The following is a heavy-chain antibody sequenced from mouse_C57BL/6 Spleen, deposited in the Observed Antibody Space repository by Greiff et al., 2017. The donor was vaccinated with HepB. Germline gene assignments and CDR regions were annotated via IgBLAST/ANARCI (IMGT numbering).Heavy chain of an antibody. Sequence: QVQLQQPGAELVKPGASVKLSCKASGYTFTSYWMHWVKQRPGQGLEWIGMIHPNSGSTNYNEKFKSKATLTVDKSSSTAYMQLSSLTSEDSAVYYCARSTIYYYGSSWFAYWGQGTLVTVSA. V-gene: IGHV1-64*01. CDR2: IHPNSGST. CDR1: GYTFTSYW. CDR3: ARSTIYYYGSSWFAY. D-gene: IGHD1-1*01. J-gene: IGHJ3*01.